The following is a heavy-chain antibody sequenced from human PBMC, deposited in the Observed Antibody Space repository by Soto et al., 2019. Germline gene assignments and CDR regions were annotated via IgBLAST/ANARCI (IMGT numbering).Heavy chain of an antibody. J-gene: IGHJ6*03. Sequence: SETLSLTCAVYGGSFSGYYWSWIRQPPGKGLEWIGEINHSGSTNYNPSLKSRVTISVDTSKNQFSLKLSSVTAADTAVYYCARAPYCSGGSCYINYYYYMDVWGKGTTVTVSS. CDR1: GGSFSGYY. CDR3: ARAPYCSGGSCYINYYYYMDV. CDR2: INHSGST. D-gene: IGHD2-15*01. V-gene: IGHV4-34*01.